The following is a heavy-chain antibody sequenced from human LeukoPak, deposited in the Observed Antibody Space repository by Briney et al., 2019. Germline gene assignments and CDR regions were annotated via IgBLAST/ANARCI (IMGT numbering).Heavy chain of an antibody. J-gene: IGHJ5*02. Sequence: PSETLSLTCAVYGGSFSGYYWSWIRQPPGKGLEWIGEINHSGSTNYNPSLKSRVTISVDTSKNQFSLKLSSVTAADTAVYYCARDRGYDILTGYYYGHWFDPWGQGTLVTVSS. D-gene: IGHD3-9*01. CDR1: GGSFSGYY. V-gene: IGHV4-34*01. CDR2: INHSGST. CDR3: ARDRGYDILTGYYYGHWFDP.